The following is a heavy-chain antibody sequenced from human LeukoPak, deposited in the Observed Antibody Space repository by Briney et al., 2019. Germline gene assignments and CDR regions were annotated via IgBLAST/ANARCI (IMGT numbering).Heavy chain of an antibody. CDR3: ARGNILTGYCFDF. V-gene: IGHV4-34*01. D-gene: IGHD3-9*01. CDR2: IHYTGAT. Sequence: TETLSLTCAVYGGSITGYYWSWIRQTPGRGLEWVGEIHYTGATSYNPSLKSRATISTDTSKNQFSLRLSSVTAADTAVYYCARGNILTGYCFDFWGQGALVTVSS. J-gene: IGHJ4*02. CDR1: GGSITGYY.